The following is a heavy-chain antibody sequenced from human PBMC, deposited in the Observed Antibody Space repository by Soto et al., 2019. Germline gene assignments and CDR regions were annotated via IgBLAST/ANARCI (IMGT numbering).Heavy chain of an antibody. CDR1: GCNFRTYG. V-gene: IGHV3-21*01. Sequence: GGSLILSCTASGCNFRTYGTTWVRQAPGKGLEWVSSIYSSGTFIYYADSVKGRFAISRDDAKNSLFLQMNSLRAEDTAVYYCGRAIGRGIIRDWGQGTLVTV. CDR2: IYSSGTFI. D-gene: IGHD3-10*01. CDR3: GRAIGRGIIRD. J-gene: IGHJ4*02.